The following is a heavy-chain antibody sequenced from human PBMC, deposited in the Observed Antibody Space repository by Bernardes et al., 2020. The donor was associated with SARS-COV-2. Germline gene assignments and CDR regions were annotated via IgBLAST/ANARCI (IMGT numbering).Heavy chain of an antibody. V-gene: IGHV3-23*01. CDR1: GFTFSSHA. J-gene: IGHJ3*02. Sequence: GGSLRLSCAASGFTFSSHAMNWVRQAPGKGLEWVSGFSGSGGGTYYADSVKGRFTISRDNSKNTLCLQMNSLSAEDTAFYYCAKDISGNSYDAFDIWGQGTMVPVSS. D-gene: IGHD1-26*01. CDR3: AKDISGNSYDAFDI. CDR2: FSGSGGGT.